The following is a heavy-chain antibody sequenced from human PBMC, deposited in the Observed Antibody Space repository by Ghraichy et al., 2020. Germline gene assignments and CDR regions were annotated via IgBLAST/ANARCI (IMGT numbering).Heavy chain of an antibody. CDR1: GFSISTYD. Sequence: GGSLRLSCAASGFSISTYDMNWARQAAGRGLEWVAFISSSGDTIYYADSVKGRFTISRDNAKNSLFLQMNSLRDEDTAMYHCVRRAVDYWGQGTRVTVSS. CDR3: VRRAVDY. CDR2: ISSSGDTI. J-gene: IGHJ4*02. V-gene: IGHV3-48*02.